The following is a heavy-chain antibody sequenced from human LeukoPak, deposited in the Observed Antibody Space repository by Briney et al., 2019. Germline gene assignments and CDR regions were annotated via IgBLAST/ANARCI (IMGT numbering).Heavy chain of an antibody. D-gene: IGHD3-3*01. CDR1: GYTFTSYD. CDR2: INPSGGST. J-gene: IGHJ4*02. V-gene: IGHV1-46*01. CDR3: ARDYGSYYDFWSGSYYFDY. Sequence: ASVKVSCKASGYTFTSYDINWVRQAPGQGLEWMGIINPSGGSTSYAQKFQGRVTMTRDMSTSTVYMELSSLRSEDTAVYYCARDYGSYYDFWSGSYYFDYWGQGTLVTVSS.